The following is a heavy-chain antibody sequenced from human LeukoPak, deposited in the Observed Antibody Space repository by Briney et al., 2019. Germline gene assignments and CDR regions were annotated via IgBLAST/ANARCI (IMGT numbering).Heavy chain of an antibody. CDR1: GFAFSSYA. V-gene: IGHV3-23*01. Sequence: GGSLRLSCAASGFAFSSYAMSWVRQAPGKGLEWVSAISGSGGSTYYADSVKGRFTISRDNSKNTLYLQMNSLRAEDTAVYYCAKAIHLSTYYYDSSGYSRGFGYWGQGTLVTVSS. D-gene: IGHD3-22*01. CDR3: AKAIHLSTYYYDSSGYSRGFGY. CDR2: ISGSGGST. J-gene: IGHJ4*02.